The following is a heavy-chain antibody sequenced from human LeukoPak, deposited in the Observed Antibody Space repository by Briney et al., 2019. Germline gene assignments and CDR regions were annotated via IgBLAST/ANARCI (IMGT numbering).Heavy chain of an antibody. V-gene: IGHV3-33*01. J-gene: IGHJ4*02. CDR1: GFTFSSYG. D-gene: IGHD6-13*01. CDR3: ARDSQYSSSWYHFDY. CDR2: IWYDGSNK. Sequence: GGSLRLSCAASGFTFSSYGMHWVRQAPGKGLEWVAVIWYDGSNKYYADSVKGRFTISRDNSKNTLYLQMNSLRAEDTAVYYCARDSQYSSSWYHFDYWGQGTLVTVSP.